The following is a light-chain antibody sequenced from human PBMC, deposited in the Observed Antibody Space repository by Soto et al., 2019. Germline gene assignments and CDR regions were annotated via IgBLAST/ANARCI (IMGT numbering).Light chain of an antibody. CDR2: DAS. J-gene: IGKJ4*01. V-gene: IGKV3-11*01. CDR3: QQRSIWPLT. Sequence: EIVLTQSPATLSLSPGERATLSCRASQSVSSSLAWYQQKPGQAPRLLIYDASNRATGIPARFSGSGSGTDFTLTISSLQPEDFATYYCQQRSIWPLTFGGGTKVEIK. CDR1: QSVSSS.